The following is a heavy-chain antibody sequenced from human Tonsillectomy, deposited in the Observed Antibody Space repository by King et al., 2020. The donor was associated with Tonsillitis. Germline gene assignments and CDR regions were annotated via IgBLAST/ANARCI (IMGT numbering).Heavy chain of an antibody. CDR1: GGSFSGYY. Sequence: HVQLQQWGAGLLKPSETLSLTCAVYGGSFSGYYWNWIRQPPGKGLEWIGEINHSGSTNYTPSLKSRVTISLDTSKNQFSLELSSVTAADTAVYYCARGGDGATRAVAGRGDFWGQGTLVTVSS. CDR3: ARGGDGATRAVAGRGDF. V-gene: IGHV4-34*01. CDR2: INHSGST. D-gene: IGHD6-19*01. J-gene: IGHJ4*02.